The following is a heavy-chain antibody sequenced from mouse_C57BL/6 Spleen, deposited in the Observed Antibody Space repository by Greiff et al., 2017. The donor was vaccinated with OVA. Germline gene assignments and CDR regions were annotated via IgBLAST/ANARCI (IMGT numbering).Heavy chain of an antibody. CDR1: GFTFSDDC. CDR2: IRNKANNHAT. V-gene: IGHV6-6*01. CDR3: TAPYDYDEDY. Sequence: EVKVEESGGGLVQPGGSMKLSCAASGFTFSDDCLYWVRQSPEKGLEWVAEIRNKANNHATYYAESVKGRFTISRDDSKSSVYLQMNSLRAEDTGIYYCTAPYDYDEDYWGQGTLVTVSA. J-gene: IGHJ3*01. D-gene: IGHD2-4*01.